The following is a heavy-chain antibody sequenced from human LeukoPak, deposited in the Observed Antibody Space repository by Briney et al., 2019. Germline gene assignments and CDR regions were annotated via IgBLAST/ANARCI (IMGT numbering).Heavy chain of an antibody. CDR1: GFTVSSNY. Sequence: GGSLRLSCAASGFTVSSNYMSWVRQAPGKGLEWVANIKQDGSEKNYVDSVKGRFTISRDNAKNSLYLQMDNLRVEDTAVYYCVRDDGGQVASCNDYWGQGSLVTVSS. V-gene: IGHV3-7*01. J-gene: IGHJ4*02. D-gene: IGHD2/OR15-2a*01. CDR2: IKQDGSEK. CDR3: VRDDGGQVASCNDY.